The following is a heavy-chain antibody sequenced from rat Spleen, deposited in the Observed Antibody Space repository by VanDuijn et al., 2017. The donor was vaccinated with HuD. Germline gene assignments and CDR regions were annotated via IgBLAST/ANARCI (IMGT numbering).Heavy chain of an antibody. D-gene: IGHD1-2*01. CDR2: ISYEGSSP. CDR3: GGQRGDTIAAISTRYFYY. V-gene: IGHV5-22*01. J-gene: IGHJ2*01. Sequence: EVQLVESGGGLVQPGRSLKLSCAASGFTFSDYYMAWVRQAPKKGLEWVASISYEGSSPYYGDSVKGRFTISRDNAKSTLYLQMDSLRSEDTATYYCGGQRGDTIAAISTRYFYYWGQGVMVTVSS. CDR1: GFTFSDYY.